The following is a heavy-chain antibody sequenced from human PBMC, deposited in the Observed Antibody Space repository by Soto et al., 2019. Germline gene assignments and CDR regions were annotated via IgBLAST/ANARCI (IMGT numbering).Heavy chain of an antibody. V-gene: IGHV1-18*01. CDR2: ISAYNGNT. Sequence: ASVKVSCKASGYTFTSYGISWVRQAPGQGLEWMGWISAYNGNTNYAQKLQGRVTMTTDTSTSTAYMELRSLRSDDTAVYYCAIALAVDTAMVHIAFDIWGQGTMVTVSS. CDR3: AIALAVDTAMVHIAFDI. J-gene: IGHJ3*02. CDR1: GYTFTSYG. D-gene: IGHD5-18*01.